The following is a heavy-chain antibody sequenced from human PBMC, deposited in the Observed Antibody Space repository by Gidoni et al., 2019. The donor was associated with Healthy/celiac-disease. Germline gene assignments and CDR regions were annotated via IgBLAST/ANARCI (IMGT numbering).Heavy chain of an antibody. Sequence: QVQLQESGPGRVKPSETLSLTCTVPGGSISSYYWSWIRQPPGKGLGWIGYIYYSWSTNYNPSLKSRVTISVDTSKNQFSLKLSSVTAADTAVYYCARGLGYCSSTSCYTRGDDAFDIWGQGTMVTVSS. CDR3: ARGLGYCSSTSCYTRGDDAFDI. V-gene: IGHV4-59*01. CDR1: GGSISSYY. D-gene: IGHD2-2*02. CDR2: IYYSWST. J-gene: IGHJ3*02.